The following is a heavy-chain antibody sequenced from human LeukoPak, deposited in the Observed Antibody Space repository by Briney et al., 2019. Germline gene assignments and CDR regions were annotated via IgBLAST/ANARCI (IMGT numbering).Heavy chain of an antibody. CDR1: GGSICSGSYY. CDR2: IYTSGST. Sequence: SQTLSLTCTVCGGSICSGSYYWSWIRQPAGKRLEWIGRIYTSGSTNYNPSLKSRVTISVDTSKNQFSLKLSSVTAADTAVYYCARVLREYYYYGMDVWGQGTTVTVSS. J-gene: IGHJ6*02. V-gene: IGHV4-61*02. CDR3: ARVLREYYYYGMDV.